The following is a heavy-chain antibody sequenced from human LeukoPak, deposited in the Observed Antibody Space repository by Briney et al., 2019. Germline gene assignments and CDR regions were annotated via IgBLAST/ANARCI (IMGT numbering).Heavy chain of an antibody. CDR3: ASYPRYSSSPPFDY. V-gene: IGHV1-2*02. CDR1: GYTFTGYY. J-gene: IGHJ4*02. Sequence: ASVKVSCKXSGYTFTGYYMHWVRQAPGQGLEWMGWINPSTGGTNYAQKFQARVTMTRDTTISTAYMELSRLTSDDTAVYYCASYPRYSSSPPFDYWGQGTLVTVSS. D-gene: IGHD6-6*01. CDR2: INPSTGGT.